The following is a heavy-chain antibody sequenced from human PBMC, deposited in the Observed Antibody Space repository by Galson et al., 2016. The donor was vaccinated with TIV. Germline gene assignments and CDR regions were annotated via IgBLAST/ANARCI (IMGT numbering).Heavy chain of an antibody. D-gene: IGHD5-24*01. CDR3: ARGGGWLTDH. CDR1: GDSITGYY. CDR2: VYYSGRT. J-gene: IGHJ5*02. Sequence: ETLSLTCSVSGDSITGYYWSWIRQPPGKGLEWIANVYYSGRTNLNPSLSSRVTISLDTSKNQVSLKLSSVTAADTAVYYCARGGGWLTDHWGQGTLVTVSS. V-gene: IGHV4-59*01.